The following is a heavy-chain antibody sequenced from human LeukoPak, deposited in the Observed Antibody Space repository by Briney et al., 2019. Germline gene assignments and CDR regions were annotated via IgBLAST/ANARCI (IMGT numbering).Heavy chain of an antibody. CDR3: ARSIAVAGFDY. CDR2: IYHSGST. CDR1: GYSISSGYY. J-gene: IGHJ4*02. D-gene: IGHD6-19*01. V-gene: IGHV4-38-2*01. Sequence: SETLSLTCAVSGYSISSGYYWGWIRQPPGKGLAWIGTIYHSGSTYYNPSLKSRVTISVDTSKNQFSLKLTSVTAADTAVYYCARSIAVAGFDYWGQGTLVTVSS.